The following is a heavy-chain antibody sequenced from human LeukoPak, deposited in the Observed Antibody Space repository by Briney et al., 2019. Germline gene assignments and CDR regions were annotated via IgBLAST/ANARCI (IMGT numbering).Heavy chain of an antibody. V-gene: IGHV4-59*01. CDR2: IYYSGTT. D-gene: IGHD3-16*01. CDR1: GGSISSYY. CDR3: ARGGWGWFDP. J-gene: IGHJ5*02. Sequence: PSETLSLTCTVSGGSISSYYWSWIRQPPGKGLEWIGYIYYSGTTNYNPSLKSRVTISVDTSKNQFSLKLSSVTAADTAVYYCARGGWGWFDPWGQGTLVTVSS.